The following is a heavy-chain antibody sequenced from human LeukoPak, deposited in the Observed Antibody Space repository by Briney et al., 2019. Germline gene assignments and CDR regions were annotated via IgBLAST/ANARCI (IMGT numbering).Heavy chain of an antibody. CDR1: GYTFTNYG. Sequence: ASVKVSCKTSGYTFTNYGISWVRQAPGQGLEWMGWTSGYNGNPRYAQKVQGRVTMTTDTSTNTAYMEVNSLRSDDTAIYYCARDPSLAVAGIRLFDYWGQGTLVIVSS. D-gene: IGHD6-19*01. CDR2: TSGYNGNP. J-gene: IGHJ4*02. V-gene: IGHV1-18*01. CDR3: ARDPSLAVAGIRLFDY.